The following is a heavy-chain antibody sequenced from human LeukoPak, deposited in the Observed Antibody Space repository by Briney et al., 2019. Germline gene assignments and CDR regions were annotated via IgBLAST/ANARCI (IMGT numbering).Heavy chain of an antibody. CDR3: ARDRGDIVVVPAAKFDY. CDR1: GFTFSSYS. Sequence: GGSLRLSCAASGFTFSSYSMNWVRQAPGKGLEWVSSISSSSSHIYYADSVKGRFTISRDNAKNSLYLQMNSLRAEDTAVYYCARDRGDIVVVPAAKFDYWGQGTLVTVSS. D-gene: IGHD2-2*01. V-gene: IGHV3-21*01. J-gene: IGHJ4*02. CDR2: ISSSSSHI.